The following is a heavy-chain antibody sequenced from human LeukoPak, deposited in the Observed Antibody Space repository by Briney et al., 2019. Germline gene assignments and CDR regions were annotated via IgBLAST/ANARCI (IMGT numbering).Heavy chain of an antibody. D-gene: IGHD2-2*01. CDR2: ISSSSSYI. Sequence: GGSLRLSCAASGFTFSSYSVNWVRQAPGKGLEWVSSISSSSSYIYYADSVKGRFTISRDNAKNSLYLQMNSLRAEDTAVYYCASSYCSSTSCYYYYYGMDVWGQGTTVTVSS. CDR3: ASSYCSSTSCYYYYYGMDV. CDR1: GFTFSSYS. V-gene: IGHV3-21*01. J-gene: IGHJ6*02.